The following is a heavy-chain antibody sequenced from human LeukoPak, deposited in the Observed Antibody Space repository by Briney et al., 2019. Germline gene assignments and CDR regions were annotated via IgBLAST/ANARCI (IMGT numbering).Heavy chain of an antibody. CDR2: ISGSGGST. CDR3: AKDRGVGYQLLCNY. V-gene: IGHV3-23*01. CDR1: GFTFSSYG. D-gene: IGHD2-2*01. Sequence: GRSLRLSCAASGFTFSSYGMHWVRQAPGKGLEWVSAISGSGGSTYYADSVKGRFTISRDNSKNTLYLQMNSLRAEDTAVYYCAKDRGVGYQLLCNYWGQGTLVTVSS. J-gene: IGHJ4*02.